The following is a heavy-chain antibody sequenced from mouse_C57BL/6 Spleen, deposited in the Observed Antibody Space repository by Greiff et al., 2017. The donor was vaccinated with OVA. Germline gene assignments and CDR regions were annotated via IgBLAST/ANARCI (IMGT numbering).Heavy chain of an antibody. Sequence: QVQLQQPGAELVRPGSSVKLSCKASGYTFTSYWMHWVKQRPIQGLEWIGNIDPSDSETHYNQKFKDKATLTVDKASSTAYMQLSSLTSEDSAVYYCARRDSSGYYFCYWGQGTTLTVSS. V-gene: IGHV1-52*01. J-gene: IGHJ2*01. CDR1: GYTFTSYW. D-gene: IGHD3-2*02. CDR2: IDPSDSET. CDR3: ARRDSSGYYFCY.